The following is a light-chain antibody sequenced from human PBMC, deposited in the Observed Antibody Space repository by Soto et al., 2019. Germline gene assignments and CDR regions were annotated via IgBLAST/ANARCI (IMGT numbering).Light chain of an antibody. CDR1: QSISSY. Sequence: DIQMTQSPSSLSASVGDRVTITCRASQSISSYLNWYQQKPGKAPKLLIYAASSLQSGVPSRFSGSVAGTDFTLTISSLQPEDFATYYYQQSYSTPRTFGQGTKVDIK. V-gene: IGKV1-39*01. J-gene: IGKJ1*01. CDR3: QQSYSTPRT. CDR2: AAS.